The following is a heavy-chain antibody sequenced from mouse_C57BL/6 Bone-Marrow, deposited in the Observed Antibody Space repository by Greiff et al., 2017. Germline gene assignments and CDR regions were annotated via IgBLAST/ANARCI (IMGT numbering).Heavy chain of an antibody. CDR3: ANYYGSSRFAY. Sequence: VQLQQSGPELVKPGASVKISCKASGYAFSSSWMNWVKQRPGKGLEWIGRIYPGDGDTNYNGKFKGKATLTADKSSSTAYMQLSSLTSEDSAVYFGANYYGSSRFAYWGQGTLVTVSA. CDR1: GYAFSSSW. V-gene: IGHV1-82*01. CDR2: IYPGDGDT. J-gene: IGHJ3*01. D-gene: IGHD1-1*01.